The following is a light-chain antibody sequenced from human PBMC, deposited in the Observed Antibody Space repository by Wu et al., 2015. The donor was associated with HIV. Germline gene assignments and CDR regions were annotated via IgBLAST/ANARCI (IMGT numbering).Light chain of an antibody. Sequence: EIVMTQSPATLSVSPGGRVTLSCRASQIIATNLAWYQQKPGQPPRLLIYGASSRATGIPDRFSGSGSGTDFTLTISRLEPEDFAVYYCQQYGSSPQTFGQGTKLEIK. CDR3: QQYGSSPQT. CDR1: QIIATN. CDR2: GAS. J-gene: IGKJ2*01. V-gene: IGKV3-20*01.